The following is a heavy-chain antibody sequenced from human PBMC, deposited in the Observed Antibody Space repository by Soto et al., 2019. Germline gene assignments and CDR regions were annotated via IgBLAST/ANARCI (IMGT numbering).Heavy chain of an antibody. CDR2: IGSGDT. CDR1: GYSFDSYA. Sequence: QDQLVQSGATQEKPGASVKVSCEAVGYSFDSYAYSWVRQAPGQGLEWMGRIGSGDTNYAQKLQGRVTMTTDTSTNTAYMELRSLRSDDTALYYCARENDPYGFDLWGQGTMVTVSS. V-gene: IGHV1-18*01. CDR3: ARENDPYGFDL. J-gene: IGHJ3*01.